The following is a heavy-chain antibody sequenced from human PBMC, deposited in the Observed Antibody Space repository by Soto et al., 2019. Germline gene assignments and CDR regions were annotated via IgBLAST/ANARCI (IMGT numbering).Heavy chain of an antibody. J-gene: IGHJ4*02. V-gene: IGHV1-69*06. CDR3: ARGGNCGGDCYPPPFDY. CDR1: GGTFSRYA. Sequence: ASVNVYCKASGGTFSRYAISWVRKAPGQGLEWMGGIIPIFGTANYAQKFQGRVTITADKSTSTAYMELSSLRSEDTAVYYCARGGNCGGDCYPPPFDYWGQGTLVTVSS. CDR2: IIPIFGTA. D-gene: IGHD2-21*02.